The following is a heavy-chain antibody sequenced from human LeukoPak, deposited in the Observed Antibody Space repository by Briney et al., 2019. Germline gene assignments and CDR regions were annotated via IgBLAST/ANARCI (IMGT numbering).Heavy chain of an antibody. CDR3: TTFQLWSYPVRFDY. CDR2: IKSKTDGGTT. V-gene: IGHV3-15*01. D-gene: IGHD3-10*01. CDR1: GFTFSNAW. J-gene: IGHJ4*02. Sequence: GGSLRLSCAASGFTFSNAWMSWVRQAPGKGLEWVGRIKSKTDGGTTDYAAPVKGRFTISRDDSKNTLYLQMNSLKTEDTAVYYCTTFQLWSYPVRFDYWGQGTLVTVSS.